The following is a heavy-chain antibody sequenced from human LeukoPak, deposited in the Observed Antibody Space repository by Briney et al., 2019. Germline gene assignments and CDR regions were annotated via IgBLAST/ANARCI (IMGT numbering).Heavy chain of an antibody. D-gene: IGHD1-26*01. CDR1: GGSISSATHY. Sequence: SSETPSLTCTVSGGSISSATHYWTWIRQPAGKGLEWIGRIYNNGNTNYNPSLKGRVTMSLDTSKNQISLNLNSVTAADTAVYYCARVPSIVGGSGMDVWGKGTSVSVSS. CDR2: IYNNGNT. J-gene: IGHJ6*03. V-gene: IGHV4-61*02. CDR3: ARVPSIVGGSGMDV.